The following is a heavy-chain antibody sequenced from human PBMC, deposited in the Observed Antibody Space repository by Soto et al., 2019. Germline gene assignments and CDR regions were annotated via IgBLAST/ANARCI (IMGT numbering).Heavy chain of an antibody. Sequence: QVQLVESGGGVVQPGRSLSLSCAASGFTFSSYGMHWVRQAPGKGLEWVAVISYDGSNKYYADSVKGRFTISRDNSKNTLYLQMNSLRAEETAVYYCAKDMWTGTTSLDYYYGMDVWGQGTTVTVSS. CDR3: AKDMWTGTTSLDYYYGMDV. D-gene: IGHD1-7*01. J-gene: IGHJ6*02. CDR2: ISYDGSNK. CDR1: GFTFSSYG. V-gene: IGHV3-30*18.